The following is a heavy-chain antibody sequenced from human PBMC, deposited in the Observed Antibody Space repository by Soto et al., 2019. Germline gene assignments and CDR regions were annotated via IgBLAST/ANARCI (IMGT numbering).Heavy chain of an antibody. J-gene: IGHJ6*02. CDR1: GYSFTSYW. CDR2: IYPGDSDT. CDR3: ARGLQVVSYYYYGMDV. V-gene: IGHV5-51*01. Sequence: GESLKISCKGSGYSFTSYWIGWVRQMPGKGLEWMGIIYPGDSDTRYSPSFQGQVTISADKSISTAYLQWSSLKASDTAMYYCARGLQVVSYYYYGMDVWGQGTTVTVSS. D-gene: IGHD2-15*01.